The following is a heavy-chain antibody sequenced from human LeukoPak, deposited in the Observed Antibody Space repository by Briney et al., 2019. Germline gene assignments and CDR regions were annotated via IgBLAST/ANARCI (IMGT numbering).Heavy chain of an antibody. CDR3: ARGYGSSTSCYLFDY. Sequence: KPGASVKVSCKASGYTFTSYAMHWVRQAPGQRLEWMGWINAGNGNTKYSQKFQGRVTITRDTSASTAYMELSSLRSEDTAVYYCARGYGSSTSCYLFDYWGQGTLVTVSS. J-gene: IGHJ4*02. D-gene: IGHD2-2*01. V-gene: IGHV1-3*01. CDR2: INAGNGNT. CDR1: GYTFTSYA.